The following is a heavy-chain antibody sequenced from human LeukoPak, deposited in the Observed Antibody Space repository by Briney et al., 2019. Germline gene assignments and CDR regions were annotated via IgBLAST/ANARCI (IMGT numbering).Heavy chain of an antibody. D-gene: IGHD3-10*01. CDR1: GFTFSSYA. CDR3: ARDRVIDY. CDR2: ISYDGSNK. V-gene: IGHV3-30*01. Sequence: GGSPRLSCAASGFTFSSYAMHWVRQAPGKGLEGVAVISYDGSNKYYADSVKGRFTISRDNSKNTLYLQMNSLGAEDTAVYYCARDRVIDYWGQGTLVTVSS. J-gene: IGHJ4*02.